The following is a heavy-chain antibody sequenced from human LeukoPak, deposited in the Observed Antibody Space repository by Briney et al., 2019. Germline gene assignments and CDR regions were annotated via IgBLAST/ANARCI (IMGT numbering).Heavy chain of an antibody. J-gene: IGHJ4*02. CDR1: GFTFSSYA. Sequence: GGSLRLSCAASGFTFSSYAMSWVRQAPGEGLEWVSAVSGSGGSTYYADSVKGRFTISRDNSKNTLYLQMNSLRAEDAAVYYCAKDRSIAVAANPFDYWGQGTLVTVSS. V-gene: IGHV3-23*01. CDR2: VSGSGGST. CDR3: AKDRSIAVAANPFDY. D-gene: IGHD6-19*01.